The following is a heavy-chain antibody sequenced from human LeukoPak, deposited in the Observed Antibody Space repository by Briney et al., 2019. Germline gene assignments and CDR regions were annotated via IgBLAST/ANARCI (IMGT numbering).Heavy chain of an antibody. J-gene: IGHJ4*02. D-gene: IGHD6-19*01. CDR1: GFTVSSNY. CDR3: ARDRSSGWYVYDY. V-gene: IGHV3-53*01. Sequence: GRSLRLSCVASGFTVSSNYMSWVRQAPGKGLEWVSVIYSGSSTYYAESVKGRFTISRNTSKNTLYLQMNSLRADDTAVYYCARDRSSGWYVYDYWGQGTLVTVSS. CDR2: IYSGSST.